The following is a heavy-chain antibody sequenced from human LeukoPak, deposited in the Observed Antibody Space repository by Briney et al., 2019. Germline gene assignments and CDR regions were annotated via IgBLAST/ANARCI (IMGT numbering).Heavy chain of an antibody. CDR2: ISSSGSTI. D-gene: IGHD2-21*02. Sequence: GESLRLSCAASGFTFSDYYMSWIRQAPGKGLEWVSYISSSGSTIYYADSVKGRFTIFRDNAKNSLYLQMNSLRAEDTAVYYCAREHIVVVTAIPYFDYWGQGTLVTVSS. CDR1: GFTFSDYY. V-gene: IGHV3-11*01. CDR3: AREHIVVVTAIPYFDY. J-gene: IGHJ4*02.